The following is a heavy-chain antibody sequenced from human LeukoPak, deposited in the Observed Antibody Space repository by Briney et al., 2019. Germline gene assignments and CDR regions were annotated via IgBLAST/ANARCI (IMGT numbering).Heavy chain of an antibody. Sequence: SETLSLTCTVSGDSISSSSYYWGWIRQPPGKGLEWIGEINHSGSTNYNPSLKSRVTISVDTSKDQFSLKLSSVTAADTAVYYCARRRVRGVIITYNYFDYWGQGTLVTVSS. CDR2: INHSGST. V-gene: IGHV4-39*07. CDR3: ARRRVRGVIITYNYFDY. CDR1: GDSISSSSYY. J-gene: IGHJ4*02. D-gene: IGHD3-10*01.